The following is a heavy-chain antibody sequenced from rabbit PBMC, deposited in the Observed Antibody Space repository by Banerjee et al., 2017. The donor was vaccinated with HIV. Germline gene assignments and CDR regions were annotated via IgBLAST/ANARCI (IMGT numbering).Heavy chain of an antibody. CDR2: IDPVFGIT. CDR1: GIDFSLYY. J-gene: IGHJ4*01. D-gene: IGHD8-1*01. CDR3: ARDGAGGSYFAL. Sequence: QLKESGGGLVQPGGSLKLSCKASGIDFSLYYMSWVRQAPGKGLEWIGYIDPVFGITYYADWVNGRFTISSHNAQNTLYLQLNSLTAADTATYFCARDGAGGSYFALWGQGTLVTVS. V-gene: IGHV1S7*01.